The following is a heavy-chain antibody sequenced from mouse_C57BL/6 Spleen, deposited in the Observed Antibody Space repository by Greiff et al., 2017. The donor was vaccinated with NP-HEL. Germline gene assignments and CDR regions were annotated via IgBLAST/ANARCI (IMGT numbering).Heavy chain of an antibody. Sequence: QVQLQQPGAELVKPGASVKLSCKASGYTFTSYWMQWVKQRPGQGLEWIGEIDPSDSYTNYTQKFKGKATLTVDTSSSTAYMQLSSLTSEDSAVYYCARLGYGSSYGLVYFDYWGQGTTLTVSS. D-gene: IGHD1-1*01. J-gene: IGHJ2*01. CDR1: GYTFTSYW. CDR3: ARLGYGSSYGLVYFDY. CDR2: IDPSDSYT. V-gene: IGHV1-50*01.